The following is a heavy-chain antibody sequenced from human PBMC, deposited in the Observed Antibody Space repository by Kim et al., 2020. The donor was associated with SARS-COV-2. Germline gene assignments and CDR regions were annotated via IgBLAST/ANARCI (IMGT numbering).Heavy chain of an antibody. CDR1: GYSFTSYW. J-gene: IGHJ4*02. D-gene: IGHD3-22*01. V-gene: IGHV5-10-1*01. CDR3: ARQLGDSSGYQPCNY. Sequence: GESLKISCKGSGYSFTSYWISWVRQMPGKGLEWMGRIDPSDSYTNYSPSFQGHVTISADKSISTAYLQWSSLKASDTAMYYCARQLGDSSGYQPCNYWGQGTLVTVSS. CDR2: IDPSDSYT.